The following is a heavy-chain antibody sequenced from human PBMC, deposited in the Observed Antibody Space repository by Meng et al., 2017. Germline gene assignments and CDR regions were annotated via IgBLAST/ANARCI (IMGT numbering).Heavy chain of an antibody. D-gene: IGHD3-22*01. J-gene: IGHJ4*02. V-gene: IGHV1-69*06. CDR3: ERARGSRGYYEFDY. CDR1: CGRFSSNT. CDR2: FIPIIGSA. Sequence: APLVQLGAGRTMLSPSRKLSCTGSCGRFSSNTIGVVGKCPRQPPGWVGGFIPIIGSANYSQKFQGRVTIPADNTNSTDNMEVSSLRSEDTAVYYCERARGSRGYYEFDYWGQGTLVTVSS.